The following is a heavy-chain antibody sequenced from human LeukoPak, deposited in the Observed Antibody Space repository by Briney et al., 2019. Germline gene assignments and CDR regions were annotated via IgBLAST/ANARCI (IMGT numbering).Heavy chain of an antibody. D-gene: IGHD2-15*01. CDR2: IHWDGGST. Sequence: GGSLRLSYAASGFTFDDYGMSWVRQAPGKGLEWVSGIHWDGGSTGYADSVKSRFTISRDSAKNSLYLQMNSLRAEDTAVYYCARDGGGDIVVAFAFDIWGQGTMVTVSS. V-gene: IGHV3-20*03. J-gene: IGHJ3*02. CDR1: GFTFDDYG. CDR3: ARDGGGDIVVAFAFDI.